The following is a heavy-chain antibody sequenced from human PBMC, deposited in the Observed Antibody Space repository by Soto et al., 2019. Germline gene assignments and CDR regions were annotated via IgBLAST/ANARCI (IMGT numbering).Heavy chain of an antibody. D-gene: IGHD2-2*01. CDR3: ARQGVCSSTSCLSDY. CDR1: GYSFTNYW. J-gene: IGHJ4*02. V-gene: IGHV5-51*01. Sequence: GESMKISCKGSGYSFTNYWIGWVRQMPGKGLEWMGIIYPGDSDTRYSPSFQGQVTISADKSISTAYLQWSSVKASDTAMYYCARQGVCSSTSCLSDYWGQGTLVTVSS. CDR2: IYPGDSDT.